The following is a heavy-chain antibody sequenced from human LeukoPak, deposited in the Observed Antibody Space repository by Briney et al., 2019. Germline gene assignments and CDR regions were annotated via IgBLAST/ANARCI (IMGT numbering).Heavy chain of an antibody. CDR1: GFTFSHYY. Sequence: GGSLRLSCVASGFTFSHYYMTWVRQAPGKGLEWVANINQDGSQKYYVDSVKGRFTISRDNAKNSLFLQMNSLRAEDTAVYYCARGGGFKSDYWGQGTLVTVSS. CDR3: ARGGGFKSDY. V-gene: IGHV3-7*04. D-gene: IGHD3-10*01. J-gene: IGHJ4*02. CDR2: INQDGSQK.